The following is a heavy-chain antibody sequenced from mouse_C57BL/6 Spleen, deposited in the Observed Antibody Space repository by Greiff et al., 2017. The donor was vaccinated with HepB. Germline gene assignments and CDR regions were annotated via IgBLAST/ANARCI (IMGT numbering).Heavy chain of an antibody. V-gene: IGHV3-6*01. D-gene: IGHD1-1*01. CDR3: ARYYGSIFDY. J-gene: IGHJ2*01. CDR1: GYSITSGYY. Sequence: VQLQQSGPGLVKPSQSLSLTCSVTGYSITSGYYWNWIRQFPGNKLEWMGYISYDGSNNYNPSLKNRISITRDTSKNQFFLKLNSVTTEDTATYYCARYYGSIFDYWGQGTTLTVSS. CDR2: ISYDGSN.